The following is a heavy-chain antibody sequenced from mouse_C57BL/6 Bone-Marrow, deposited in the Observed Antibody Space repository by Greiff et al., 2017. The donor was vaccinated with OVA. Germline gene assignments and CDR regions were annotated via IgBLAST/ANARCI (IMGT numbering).Heavy chain of an antibody. J-gene: IGHJ4*01. Sequence: QVQLQQPGAELVRPGSSVKLSCKASGYTFTSYWMDWVKQRPGQGLEWIGNIYPSDSETHYNQKFKGKATLTVANSSSTAYMQLSSLTSEDSAVYYCAREEDLRKGISHSFAMDYWGQGTSVTVSS. CDR1: GYTFTSYW. CDR3: AREEDLRKGISHSFAMDY. CDR2: IYPSDSET. V-gene: IGHV1-61*01. D-gene: IGHD5-2*01.